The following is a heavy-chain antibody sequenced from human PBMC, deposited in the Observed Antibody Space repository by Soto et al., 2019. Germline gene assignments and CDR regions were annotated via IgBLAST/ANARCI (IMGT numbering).Heavy chain of an antibody. D-gene: IGHD5-12*01. CDR1: GDFFDRLT. Sequence: QVQLVQSGAEMKKPGSSVKVSCQASGDFFDRLTINWVRQAPGQELEWMGRIIPVLGMANYAQKFQGRDMIIADKSTSTVYMELSSVTSEDTAVYYCARELGGYDYLYYYYSMDVWGEGTTVTVSS. CDR2: IIPVLGMA. CDR3: ARELGGYDYLYYYYSMDV. J-gene: IGHJ6*03. V-gene: IGHV1-69*08.